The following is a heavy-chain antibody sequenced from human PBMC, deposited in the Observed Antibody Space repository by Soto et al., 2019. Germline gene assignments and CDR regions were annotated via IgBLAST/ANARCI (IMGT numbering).Heavy chain of an antibody. Sequence: PGGSLRLSWAAAGFTGRGHDMSWVRQDPGKGLEWVSVIYSGGSTYYADSVKGRFTISRDNSKNTLYLQMNSLRAEDTAVYYCARATGYSSSWYLDYWGQGTLVTVSS. V-gene: IGHV3-66*01. CDR2: IYSGGST. CDR1: GFTGRGHD. CDR3: ARATGYSSSWYLDY. J-gene: IGHJ4*02. D-gene: IGHD6-13*01.